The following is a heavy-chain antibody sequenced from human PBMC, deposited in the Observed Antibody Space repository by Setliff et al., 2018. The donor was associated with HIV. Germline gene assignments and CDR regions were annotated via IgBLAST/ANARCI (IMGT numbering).Heavy chain of an antibody. Sequence: PGGSLRLSCAASGFTFSSFAMHWVRQAPGKGLEWVAVISYDVSNNFFADSVKGRFTISRDKSKNTLYLQMNSLRVEDTAVYYCARDLAGTPYYYYGMDVWGQGTTVTVSS. CDR1: GFTFSSFA. V-gene: IGHV3-30-3*01. CDR3: ARDLAGTPYYYYGMDV. J-gene: IGHJ6*02. CDR2: ISYDVSNN. D-gene: IGHD3-10*01.